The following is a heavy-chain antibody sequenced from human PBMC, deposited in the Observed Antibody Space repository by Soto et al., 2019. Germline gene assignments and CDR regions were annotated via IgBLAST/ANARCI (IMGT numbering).Heavy chain of an antibody. Sequence: SETLSLTCAVSGGTTNSGGYYRSWIRQHPGEGLEGIGHINHSGSTNYNPSLKSRVTISVDTSKNQFSLKLSSVTAADTAVYYCARVRFARCSGGSCYSKAVDYWGQGTLVTVSS. CDR2: INHSGST. CDR3: ARVRFARCSGGSCYSKAVDY. V-gene: IGHV4-31*11. D-gene: IGHD2-15*01. CDR1: GGTTNSGGYY. J-gene: IGHJ4*02.